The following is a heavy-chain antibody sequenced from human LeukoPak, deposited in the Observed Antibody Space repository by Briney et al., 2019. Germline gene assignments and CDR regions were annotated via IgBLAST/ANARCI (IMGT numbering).Heavy chain of an antibody. CDR2: ISGSDTGT. V-gene: IGHV3-23*01. CDR1: GFTFSTYA. CDR3: AKGLYHYYGSGSYTLDF. J-gene: IGHJ4*02. D-gene: IGHD3-10*01. Sequence: GGSLRLSCAASGFTFSTYAMVWVRQAPGKGLELVSAISGSDTGTYYADSEKGRFTISRDNSKNTLYVQMNSLRAEDTAVYYCAKGLYHYYGSGSYTLDFWGQGTQVTVSS.